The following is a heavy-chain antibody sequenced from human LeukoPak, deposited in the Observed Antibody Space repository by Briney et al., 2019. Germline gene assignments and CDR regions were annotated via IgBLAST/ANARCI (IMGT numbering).Heavy chain of an antibody. V-gene: IGHV5-51*01. CDR3: ARPGQLGEYTTYYFDY. J-gene: IGHJ4*02. Sequence: GEALNISCNCSGYSLTSYWIGWVRQMPGKGLEGRGIIYPVYSDTTYSTSFQRQATISADNSISTAYLQWSSLTASATAMYYCARPGQLGEYTTYYFDYWGQGTLVTVYS. CDR2: IYPVYSDT. CDR1: GYSLTSYW. D-gene: IGHD3-16*01.